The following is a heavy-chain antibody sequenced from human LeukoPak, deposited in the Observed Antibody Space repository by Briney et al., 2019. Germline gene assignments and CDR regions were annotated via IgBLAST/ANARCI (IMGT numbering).Heavy chain of an antibody. CDR3: ARVTAAAAREVWFDP. D-gene: IGHD6-25*01. Sequence: GGSLRLPCAASGFIFSSYGMHWVRQAPGKGLEWVAVIWYDGSNEYYADSVKGRFTISRDNSKNTLFLQMNSLRTEDTAVYYCARVTAAAAREVWFDPWGQGTLVTVSS. J-gene: IGHJ5*02. V-gene: IGHV3-33*01. CDR2: IWYDGSNE. CDR1: GFIFSSYG.